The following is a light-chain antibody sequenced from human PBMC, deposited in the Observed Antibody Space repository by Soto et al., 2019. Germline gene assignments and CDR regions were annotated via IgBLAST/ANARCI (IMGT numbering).Light chain of an antibody. Sequence: VVTQSPDILSASPGESVTLSCRASQSITDKLANDLAWYQQKPGQAPRLLIYSASTRATGIPARFSGSGSGTEFTLTISSLQSEDFAVYYCQQYNNWPPWTFGQGTRLEIK. CDR2: SAS. V-gene: IGKV3-15*01. J-gene: IGKJ1*01. CDR1: QSITDKLAND. CDR3: QQYNNWPPWT.